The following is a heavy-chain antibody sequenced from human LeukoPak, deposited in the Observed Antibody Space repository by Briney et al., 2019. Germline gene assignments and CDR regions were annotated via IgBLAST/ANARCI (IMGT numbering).Heavy chain of an antibody. CDR1: GASISSGTYY. J-gene: IGHJ4*02. V-gene: IGHV4-31*11. D-gene: IGHD5-24*01. Sequence: SETLSLTCAVSGASISSGTYYWSWIRPHPGKGLEWIGYIYHGGSTFYNPSLKSRVTISADTSENQFSLNLRSVTAADTAIYYCARDVEMGTIGHYFDSWGQGTLVTVSS. CDR2: IYHGGST. CDR3: ARDVEMGTIGHYFDS.